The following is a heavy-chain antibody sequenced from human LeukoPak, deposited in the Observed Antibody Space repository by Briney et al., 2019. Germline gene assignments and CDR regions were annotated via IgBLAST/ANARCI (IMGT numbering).Heavy chain of an antibody. D-gene: IGHD4-11*01. Sequence: PGASVKVSCKASGYTFTGYYMHWVRQAPGQGLEWMGWINLNSGGTNYAQKFQGRVTMTRDTSISTAYMELSRLRSDDTAVYYCARGDRTVTGVDYWGQGTLVTVSS. V-gene: IGHV1-2*02. CDR3: ARGDRTVTGVDY. J-gene: IGHJ4*02. CDR2: INLNSGGT. CDR1: GYTFTGYY.